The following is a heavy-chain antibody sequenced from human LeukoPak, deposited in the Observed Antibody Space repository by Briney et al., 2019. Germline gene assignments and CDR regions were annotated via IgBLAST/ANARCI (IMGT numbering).Heavy chain of an antibody. CDR2: ISKDGTND. J-gene: IGHJ4*02. D-gene: IGHD5-12*01. Sequence: GGSLRLSCAASGFIFSSHTMHWVRQAPGKGLEWVALISKDGTNDYYADSVKGRFTISRDNSKNTLYLQMNSLISEDTAVYYCTKRMLSGADSPFDDWGQGTLVTV. CDR1: GFIFSSHT. V-gene: IGHV3-30-3*01. CDR3: TKRMLSGADSPFDD.